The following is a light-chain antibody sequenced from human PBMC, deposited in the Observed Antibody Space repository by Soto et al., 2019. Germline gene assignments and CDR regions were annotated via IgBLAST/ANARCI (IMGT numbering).Light chain of an antibody. CDR3: HQYNNWPPWT. CDR1: QSVSSN. V-gene: IGKV3-15*01. CDR2: GAS. J-gene: IGKJ1*01. Sequence: EIVMTQSPATLSGSPGERATLSCRASQSVSSNLAWYQQKPGQAPRLLIYGASTRATGIPARFSGSGSGTEFTLTISSLQSEDYAVYYCHQYNNWPPWTFGQGTKVDI.